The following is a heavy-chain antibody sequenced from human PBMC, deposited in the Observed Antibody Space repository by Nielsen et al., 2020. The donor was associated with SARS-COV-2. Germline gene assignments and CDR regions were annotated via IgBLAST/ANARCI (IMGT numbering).Heavy chain of an antibody. Sequence: GSLRLSCAASGFTFSNYAMTWVRQAPGRGLEWLSTISDTGDNTYYADSVKGRFTISRDKSKDTLYLQMNSLRAEDTAEYYCARGQIAAAGYFDYWGQGTLVTVSS. CDR3: ARGQIAAAGYFDY. CDR1: GFTFSNYA. D-gene: IGHD6-13*01. V-gene: IGHV3-23*01. CDR2: ISDTGDNT. J-gene: IGHJ4*02.